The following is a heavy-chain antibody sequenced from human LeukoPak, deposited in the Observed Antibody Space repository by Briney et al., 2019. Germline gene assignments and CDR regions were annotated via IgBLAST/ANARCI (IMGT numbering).Heavy chain of an antibody. CDR1: GFTFGDYA. CDR2: IRSKAYGGTT. Sequence: GGSLRLSCTASGFTFGDYAMSWFRQAPGKGLEWVGFIRSKAYGGTTEYAASVKGRFTISRDDSKSIAYLQMNSLRAEDTAVYYCANERGAPYYFDYWGQGTLITVSS. D-gene: IGHD3-10*01. V-gene: IGHV3-49*03. CDR3: ANERGAPYYFDY. J-gene: IGHJ4*02.